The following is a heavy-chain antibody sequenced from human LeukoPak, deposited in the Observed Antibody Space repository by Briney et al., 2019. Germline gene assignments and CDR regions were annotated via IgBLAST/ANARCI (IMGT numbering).Heavy chain of an antibody. D-gene: IGHD3-3*01. Sequence: GASVKVSCKASGYTFTSYGISWVRQATGQGLEWMGWMNPNSGNTGYAQKFQGRVTITRNTSISTAYMELSSLRSEDTAVYYCARSRPFFFDFWSGYRRWGHWFDPWGQGTLVTVSS. CDR1: GYTFTSYG. V-gene: IGHV1-8*03. CDR2: MNPNSGNT. CDR3: ARSRPFFFDFWSGYRRWGHWFDP. J-gene: IGHJ5*02.